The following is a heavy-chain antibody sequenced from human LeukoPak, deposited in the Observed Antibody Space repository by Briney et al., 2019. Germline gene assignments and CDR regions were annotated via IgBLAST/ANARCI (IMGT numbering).Heavy chain of an antibody. CDR2: INHSGST. D-gene: IGHD2-2*01. CDR1: GGSISGYY. V-gene: IGHV4-34*01. CDR3: ARGYRRSTTLPYFFDY. Sequence: PSETLSLTCTVSGGSISGYYWSWIRQPPGKGLEWIGEINHSGSTNYNPSLKSRVTISVDTSKNQFSLKLSSVTAADTAVYYCARGYRRSTTLPYFFDYWGQGTLVTVSS. J-gene: IGHJ4*02.